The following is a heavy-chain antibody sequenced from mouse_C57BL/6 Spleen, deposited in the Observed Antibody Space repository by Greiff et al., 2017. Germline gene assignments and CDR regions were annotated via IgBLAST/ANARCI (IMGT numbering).Heavy chain of an antibody. J-gene: IGHJ4*01. D-gene: IGHD1-1*01. CDR3: TTLVATDYAMDY. CDR1: GFNIKDYY. Sequence: VQLQQSGAELVRPGASVKLSCTASGFNIKDYYMHWVKQRPEQGLEWIGRIDPEDGDTEYAPKFQGKATMTADTSSNTADLQLSSLTSEDTAVYYCTTLVATDYAMDYWGQGTSVTVSS. CDR2: IDPEDGDT. V-gene: IGHV14-1*01.